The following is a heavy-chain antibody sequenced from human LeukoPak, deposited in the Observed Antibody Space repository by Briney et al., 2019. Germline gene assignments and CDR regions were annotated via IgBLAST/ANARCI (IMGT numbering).Heavy chain of an antibody. CDR3: AKGGYPGFGIDY. CDR2: ITGHSSTI. J-gene: IGHJ4*02. V-gene: IGHV3-48*01. CDR1: GFTFSSYS. D-gene: IGHD3-10*01. Sequence: GGSLRLSCAASGFTFSSYSMNWVRQAPGKGLEWVSYITGHSSTIYYADSVKGRFTISRDNAKNSLYLQMNSLRAEDTAVYYCAKGGYPGFGIDYWGQGTLVTVSS.